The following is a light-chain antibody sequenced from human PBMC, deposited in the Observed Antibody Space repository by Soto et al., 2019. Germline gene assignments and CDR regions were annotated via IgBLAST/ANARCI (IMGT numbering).Light chain of an antibody. CDR3: QQRKT. CDR2: DAS. V-gene: IGKV3-11*01. Sequence: EIVMTQSPATLSVSPGERATLSCRASQSVSSNLAWYQQKPGQAPRLLISDASNRATGVPARFSGSGSGTDFNITIRTLEPADFEVYYYQQRKTFGGGTKVEIK. CDR1: QSVSSN. J-gene: IGKJ4*01.